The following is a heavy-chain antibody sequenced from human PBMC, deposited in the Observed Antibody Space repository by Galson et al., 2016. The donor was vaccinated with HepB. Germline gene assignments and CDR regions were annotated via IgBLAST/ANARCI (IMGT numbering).Heavy chain of an antibody. Sequence: QSGAEVKKPGASLTISCKFSGYNFLNYWIVWVRRMPGRGLDLMAIIDPRDSRVTFTPSFQGQVTLSVDKSISTAYPQWSSLRVSDTAMYYCATSPRDSAGLGETWGQGTLVTVSS. V-gene: IGHV5-51*01. CDR2: IDPRDSRV. CDR3: ATSPRDSAGLGET. D-gene: IGHD1-26*01. CDR1: GYNFLNYW. J-gene: IGHJ5*02.